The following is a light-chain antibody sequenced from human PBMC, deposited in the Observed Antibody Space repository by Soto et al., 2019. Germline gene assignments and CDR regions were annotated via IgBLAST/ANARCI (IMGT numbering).Light chain of an antibody. J-gene: IGKJ2*01. CDR3: QQYHSFSPYT. CDR1: QSVGRS. Sequence: DIQMTQSPAILSASVGDSVTITCRASQSVGRSLAWYQQRPGRTPTLLIYKTSTLQNGVPSRFSGTGFGTEFTLSISGLQPDDFATYYCQQYHSFSPYTFGQGTKVEI. V-gene: IGKV1-5*03. CDR2: KTS.